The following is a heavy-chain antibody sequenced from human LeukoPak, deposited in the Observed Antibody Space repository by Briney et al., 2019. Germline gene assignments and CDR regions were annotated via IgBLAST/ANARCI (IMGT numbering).Heavy chain of an antibody. CDR3: ARRLYIVRGALDI. CDR2: ISYDGSNK. J-gene: IGHJ3*02. Sequence: GGSLRLSCAASGFTFSNYVIHWVRQAPGKGLEWVAVISYDGSNKYYADSVKGRFTISRDNSNNTVHLQMNNLRAEDTAMYFCARRLYIVRGALDIWGQGTMVTVSS. V-gene: IGHV3-30*14. D-gene: IGHD2/OR15-2a*01. CDR1: GFTFSNYV.